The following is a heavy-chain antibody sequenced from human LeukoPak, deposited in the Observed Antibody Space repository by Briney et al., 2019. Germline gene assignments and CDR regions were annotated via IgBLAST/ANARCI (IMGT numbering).Heavy chain of an antibody. CDR1: GGTFSSYA. V-gene: IGHV1-69*05. J-gene: IGHJ6*03. CDR2: IIPIFGTA. D-gene: IGHD6-6*01. Sequence: ASVKVSCKASGGTFSSYAISWVRQAPGQGLEWMGGIIPIFGTANYAQKFQGRVTITTDESTSTAYMELSSLRSEDTAVYYCARSVKLVKGYYYYYYTDVWGKGTTVTVSS. CDR3: ARSVKLVKGYYYYYYTDV.